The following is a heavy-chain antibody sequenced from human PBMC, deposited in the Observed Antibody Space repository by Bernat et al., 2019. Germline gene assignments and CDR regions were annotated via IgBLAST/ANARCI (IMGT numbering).Heavy chain of an antibody. J-gene: IGHJ4*02. CDR2: IDWEDDK. D-gene: IGHD1-26*01. Sequence: QVTLRESGPALVKPTETLTLTCTISDFSLSTTGVCVSWVRQPPGKALEWLARIDWEDDKYYSTSLQTRLTISKDTSKKQVVITMTDMDPVDTATYYCAKSDLGLIPPGSFGSWGQVTLVTVSS. CDR1: DFSLSTTGVC. V-gene: IGHV2-70*15. CDR3: AKSDLGLIPPGSFGS.